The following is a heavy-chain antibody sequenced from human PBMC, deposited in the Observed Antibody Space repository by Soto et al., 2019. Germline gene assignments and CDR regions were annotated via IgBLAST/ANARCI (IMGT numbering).Heavy chain of an antibody. CDR2: ISNDGSDK. D-gene: IGHD6-13*01. Sequence: QVQLVESGGGVVQPGRSLRLSCAASGFTFNNYGMHWVRQAPGTGLEWVATISNDGSDKYYADSVKGRLTISRDNSKNTVYLQMNSLRAEETAGYYCAKDQGIAAAHGIYWDQGTMLTVSS. CDR1: GFTFNNYG. CDR3: AKDQGIAAAHGIY. V-gene: IGHV3-30*18. J-gene: IGHJ3*01.